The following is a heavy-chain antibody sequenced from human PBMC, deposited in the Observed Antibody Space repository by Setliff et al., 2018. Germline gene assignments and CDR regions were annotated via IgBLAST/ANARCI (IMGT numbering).Heavy chain of an antibody. CDR1: GYSISSGHF. Sequence: SETLSLTCGVSGYSISSGHFWGWIRQPPGKGLEWLGNIFHSGSTYYNPTLNSRGTMSVDTSKNQFSLMLTSVTAADTAVYYCARRDEYLQFREFFDFWGQGILVTVSS. J-gene: IGHJ4*02. D-gene: IGHD3-10*01. CDR2: IFHSGST. V-gene: IGHV4-38-2*01. CDR3: ARRDEYLQFREFFDF.